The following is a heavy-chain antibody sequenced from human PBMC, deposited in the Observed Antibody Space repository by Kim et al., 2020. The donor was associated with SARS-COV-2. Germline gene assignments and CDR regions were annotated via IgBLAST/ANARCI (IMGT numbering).Heavy chain of an antibody. Sequence: GGSLRLSCAASGFTFSSYGMHWVRQAPGKGLEWVAVIWYDGSNKYYADSVKGRFIISRDNSKNTLYLQMNSLRAEDTAVYYCAKDMGSGWPSDAFDIWGQGTMVTVSS. D-gene: IGHD6-19*01. CDR1: GFTFSSYG. CDR2: IWYDGSNK. J-gene: IGHJ3*02. V-gene: IGHV3-33*06. CDR3: AKDMGSGWPSDAFDI.